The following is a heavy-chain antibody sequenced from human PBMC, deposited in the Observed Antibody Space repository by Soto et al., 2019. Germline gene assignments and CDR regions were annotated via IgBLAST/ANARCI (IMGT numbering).Heavy chain of an antibody. D-gene: IGHD3-22*01. CDR2: LSGLGSTT. Sequence: EVQLLESGGGLVQPGGSLRLSCAASGFTFSDYAMSWVRQAPGKGLDWVSSLSGLGSTTFYADSVKGRFTISRDNSKNTLFLQMNSLRAEATAVYYCATGADFYDSSEQVASWAQGMLVIVSS. CDR1: GFTFSDYA. J-gene: IGHJ4*02. V-gene: IGHV3-23*01. CDR3: ATGADFYDSSEQVAS.